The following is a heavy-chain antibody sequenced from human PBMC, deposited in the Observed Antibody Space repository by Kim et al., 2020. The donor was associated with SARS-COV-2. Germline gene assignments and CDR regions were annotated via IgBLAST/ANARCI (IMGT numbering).Heavy chain of an antibody. CDR1: GFTFSSYG. CDR2: ISYDGSNK. J-gene: IGHJ4*02. V-gene: IGHV3-33*05. D-gene: IGHD2-15*01. Sequence: GGSLRLSCAASGFTFSSYGMHWVRQAPGKGLEWVAVISYDGSNKYYADSVKGRFTISRDNSKNTLYLQMNSLRAEDTAVYYCARSCSGGSCYSFQPLDYWGQGTLVTVSS. CDR3: ARSCSGGSCYSFQPLDY.